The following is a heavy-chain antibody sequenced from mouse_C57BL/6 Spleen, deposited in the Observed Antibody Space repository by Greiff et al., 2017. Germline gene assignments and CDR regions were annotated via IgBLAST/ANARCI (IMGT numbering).Heavy chain of an antibody. CDR2: IYPRSGNT. V-gene: IGHV1-81*01. CDR1: GYTFTSYG. Sequence: QVHVKQSGAELARPGASVKLSCKASGYTFTSYGISWVKQTTGQGLEWIGEIYPRSGNTYYNEKFKGKATLTADKSSSTAYMELRSLTSEDSAVYFCARRGLRSYYFDYWGQGTTLTVSS. D-gene: IGHD1-1*01. J-gene: IGHJ2*01. CDR3: ARRGLRSYYFDY.